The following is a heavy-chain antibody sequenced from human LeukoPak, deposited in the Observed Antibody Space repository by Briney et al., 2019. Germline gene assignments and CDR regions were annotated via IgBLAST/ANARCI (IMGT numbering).Heavy chain of an antibody. CDR1: GFTFSSYE. J-gene: IGHJ4*02. D-gene: IGHD3-9*01. Sequence: GGSLRLSCAASGFTFSSYEMNWVRQAPGKGLEWVSYISSSSSTRYYADSVKGRFTISRDNAKNSLYLQMNSLRAEDTAVYYCARGWRYFDCWGQGTLVTVSS. CDR2: ISSSSSTR. V-gene: IGHV3-48*03. CDR3: ARGWRYFDC.